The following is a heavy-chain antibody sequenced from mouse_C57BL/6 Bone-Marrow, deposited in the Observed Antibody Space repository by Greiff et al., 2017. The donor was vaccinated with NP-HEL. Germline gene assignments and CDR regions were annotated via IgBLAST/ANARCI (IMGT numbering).Heavy chain of an antibody. CDR2: ISSGGDYI. CDR3: TRDEEELRLQAY. CDR1: GFTFSSYA. V-gene: IGHV5-9-1*02. Sequence: EVQRVESGEGLVKPGGSLKLSCAASGFTFSSYAMSWVRQTPEKRLEWVAYISSGGDYIYYAATVKGRFTISRDNARNTLYLQMSSLKSEDTAMYYCTRDEEELRLQAYWGQGTLVTVSA. D-gene: IGHD3-2*02. J-gene: IGHJ3*01.